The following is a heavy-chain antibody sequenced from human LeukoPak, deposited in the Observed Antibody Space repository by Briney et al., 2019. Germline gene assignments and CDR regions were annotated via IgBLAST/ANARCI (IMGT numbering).Heavy chain of an antibody. CDR2: INPSGGST. D-gene: IGHD6-19*01. CDR3: ARDPEGSGCYFDY. Sequence: GASVKVSCKASGYTFTSYFMHWGRQAPGQGLEGMGIINPSGGSTSYAQKFQGRVTMTRDTSTSMVYMELTSLRSEDTAVYYCARDPEGSGCYFDYWGQGTLVTVSS. CDR1: GYTFTSYF. V-gene: IGHV1-46*01. J-gene: IGHJ4*02.